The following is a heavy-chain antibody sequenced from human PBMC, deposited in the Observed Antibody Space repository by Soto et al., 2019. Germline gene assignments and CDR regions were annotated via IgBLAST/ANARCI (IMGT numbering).Heavy chain of an antibody. CDR2: INAGNGNT. CDR1: GYTFTSYA. J-gene: IGHJ6*03. D-gene: IGHD3-10*01. V-gene: IGHV1-3*01. CDR3: ARDRYGSGSYSGYYYYYMGV. Sequence: ASVKVSCKASGYTFTSYAMHWVRQAPGQRLEWMGWINAGNGNTKYSQKFQGRVTITRDTSASTAYMELSSLRSEDTAVYYCARDRYGSGSYSGYYYYYMGVWGKGTTVTVSS.